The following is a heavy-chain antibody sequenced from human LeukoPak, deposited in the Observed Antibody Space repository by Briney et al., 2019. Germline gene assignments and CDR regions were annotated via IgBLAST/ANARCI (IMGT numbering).Heavy chain of an antibody. D-gene: IGHD2-2*01. CDR3: AGPKYCSSTNCYLGDGYDASWDY. J-gene: IGHJ4*02. CDR2: VNPNSGGT. CDR1: RYSFTGKY. Sequence: ASPTVFSTTSRYSFTGKYILSVRDAPLQRLEWMGWVNPNSGGTKYAQKVQGRVTMTRDTYISTAYMELSRLRSDDTAVYYCAGPKYCSSTNCYLGDGYDASWDYWGQGTLVTVSS. V-gene: IGHV1-2*02.